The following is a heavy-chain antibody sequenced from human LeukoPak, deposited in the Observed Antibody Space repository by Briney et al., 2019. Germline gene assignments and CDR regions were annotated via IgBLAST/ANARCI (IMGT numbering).Heavy chain of an antibody. Sequence: PGGPLRFSCAASGFTFSSYWRSGGRKAPGKGLRWGANIKQDGSEKYYVDSVKGRFTISRDNAKNSLYLQMNSLRAEDTAVYYCAREGNCSSTSCYDPYFDYWGQGTLVTVSS. CDR2: IKQDGSEK. D-gene: IGHD2-2*01. J-gene: IGHJ4*02. V-gene: IGHV3-7*01. CDR1: GFTFSSYW. CDR3: AREGNCSSTSCYDPYFDY.